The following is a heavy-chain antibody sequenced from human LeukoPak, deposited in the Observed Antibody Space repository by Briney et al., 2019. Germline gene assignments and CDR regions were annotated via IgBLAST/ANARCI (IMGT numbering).Heavy chain of an antibody. D-gene: IGHD2-2*01. V-gene: IGHV1-2*02. CDR2: INPNSGGT. CDR1: GYTFTGYY. J-gene: IGHJ2*01. Sequence: ASVKVSCKASGYTFTGYYMHWVRQAPGQGLEWMGWINPNSGGTSYAQKFQGRVTMTRDTSISTAYMELSRLRSDDTAVYYCARAGYCSSTSCYGKHWYFDLWGRGTLVTVSS. CDR3: ARAGYCSSTSCYGKHWYFDL.